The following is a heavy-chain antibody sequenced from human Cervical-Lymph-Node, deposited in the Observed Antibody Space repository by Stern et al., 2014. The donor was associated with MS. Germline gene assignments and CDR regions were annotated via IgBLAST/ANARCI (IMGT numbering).Heavy chain of an antibody. V-gene: IGHV3-73*01. D-gene: IGHD6-19*01. Sequence: EMQLVESGGGLVHPGGSLKLSCAASGFGFSGSGVHWVRQAAGKGLEWIGSVRTKTYDSATAYGVSMEGRFTISRDDSMTTAFLEINNLKTDDTAVYYCACPVASLYGLDVWGQGTTVIVSS. CDR1: GFGFSGSG. CDR2: VRTKTYDSAT. J-gene: IGHJ6*02. CDR3: ACPVASLYGLDV.